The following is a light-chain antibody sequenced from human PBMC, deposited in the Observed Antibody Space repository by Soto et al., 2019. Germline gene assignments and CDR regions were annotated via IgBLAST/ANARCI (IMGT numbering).Light chain of an antibody. CDR2: GTT. Sequence: ETVLTQSPGTLSLSPGERATLSCRASQNVNPSYLSWYQQKPGQAPRLLIFGTTSRATGTPDRFSGSGSGTDCTLPSSRLEPEDVAVDYCQQLGGSPRFTFGQGTKLEIK. J-gene: IGKJ2*01. CDR3: QQLGGSPRFT. CDR1: QNVNPSY. V-gene: IGKV3-20*01.